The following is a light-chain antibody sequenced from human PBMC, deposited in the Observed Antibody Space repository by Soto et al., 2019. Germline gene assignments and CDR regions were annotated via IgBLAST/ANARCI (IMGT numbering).Light chain of an antibody. V-gene: IGKV4-1*01. CDR3: QQYSRNALT. J-gene: IGKJ4*01. CDR2: WAS. CDR1: QSVLYNSNNKNY. Sequence: DIVVTQSPDSLAVSLGERATINCKSSQSVLYNSNNKNYLAGYQQKPGQPPKLLIYWASTPECGVPDRFSGRGPAKHFTITVTRLKAEDVAVYYSQQYSRNALTFGGGTKVAIK.